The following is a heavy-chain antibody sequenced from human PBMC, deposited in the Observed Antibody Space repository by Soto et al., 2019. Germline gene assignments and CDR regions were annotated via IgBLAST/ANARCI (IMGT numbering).Heavy chain of an antibody. J-gene: IGHJ4*02. V-gene: IGHV3-21*01. CDR3: AREFSPTIFGVVTYFDY. Sequence: GGSLRLSCAASGFTFSSYSMNWVRQAPGKGLEWVSSISSSSSYIYYADSLKGRFTISRDNAKNSLYLQMNSLRAEDTAVYYCAREFSPTIFGVVTYFDYWGQGTLVAVSS. D-gene: IGHD3-3*01. CDR1: GFTFSSYS. CDR2: ISSSSSYI.